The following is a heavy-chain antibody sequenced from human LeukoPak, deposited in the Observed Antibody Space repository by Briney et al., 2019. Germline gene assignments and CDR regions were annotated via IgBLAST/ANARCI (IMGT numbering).Heavy chain of an antibody. CDR3: ARDLQRDGWFDP. D-gene: IGHD4-11*01. J-gene: IGHJ5*02. CDR1: GFTFSDYY. V-gene: IGHV3-11*01. Sequence: PGGSLRLSCAASGFTFSDYYMSRIRQAPGKGLEWVSYISSSGSTIYYADSVKGRFTISRDNAKNSLYLQVNSLRAEDTAVYYCARDLQRDGWFDPWGQGTLVTVSS. CDR2: ISSSGSTI.